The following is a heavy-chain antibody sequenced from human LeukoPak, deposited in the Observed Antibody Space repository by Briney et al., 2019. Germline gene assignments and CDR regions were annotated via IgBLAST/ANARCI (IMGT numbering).Heavy chain of an antibody. CDR1: GGTFSSYA. D-gene: IGHD3-3*01. CDR2: IIPILGIA. Sequence: SVKVSCKASGGTFSSYAISWVRQAPGQGLEWMGRIIPILGIANYTQKFQGRVTITADKSTSTAYMELSSLRSEDTAVYYCARMEASYYDFWSGYGYFDYWGQGTLVTVSS. J-gene: IGHJ4*02. V-gene: IGHV1-69*04. CDR3: ARMEASYYDFWSGYGYFDY.